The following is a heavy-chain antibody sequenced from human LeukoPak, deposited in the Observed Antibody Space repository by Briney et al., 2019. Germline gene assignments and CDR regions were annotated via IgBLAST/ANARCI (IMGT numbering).Heavy chain of an antibody. D-gene: IGHD2-2*01. J-gene: IGHJ4*02. CDR1: GGSISSSSYY. Sequence: PSETLSLTCTVSGGSISSSSYYWGWIRQPPGKGLEWIGGIYYSGSTYYNPSLKSRVTISVDTSKNQFSLKLSSVTAADMAVYYCARITYCSSTSCYAYYSDYWGQGTLVTVSS. V-gene: IGHV4-39*01. CDR3: ARITYCSSTSCYAYYSDY. CDR2: IYYSGST.